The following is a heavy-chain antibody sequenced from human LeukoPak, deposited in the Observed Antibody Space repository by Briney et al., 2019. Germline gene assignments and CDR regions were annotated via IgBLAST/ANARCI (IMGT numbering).Heavy chain of an antibody. Sequence: GGSLRLSCAASGFTFSSYEMNWVRQAQGAGQERVSYISSSGSTKYYVDSVKGRFTISRDNAKNSLYLQMNSLRAEDTAVYYCARDGDLAPDVPFDYWGQGTLVTVSS. CDR3: ARDGDLAPDVPFDY. V-gene: IGHV3-48*03. J-gene: IGHJ4*02. CDR1: GFTFSSYE. CDR2: ISSSGSTK. D-gene: IGHD7-27*01.